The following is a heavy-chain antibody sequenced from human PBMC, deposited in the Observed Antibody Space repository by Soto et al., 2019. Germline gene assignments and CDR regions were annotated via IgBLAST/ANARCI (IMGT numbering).Heavy chain of an antibody. CDR2: IDHIGST. V-gene: IGHV4-4*02. D-gene: IGHD6-19*01. Sequence: KSSETLSLTCAVSGGSISSSNWWTWVRQPPGKGLEWIGEIDHIGSTNYNPSLKSRVTISVDKSKNQFSLNLSSVTAADTAVYHCASVSVSGTYSDYWGQGTLVTVSS. CDR3: ASVSVSGTYSDY. CDR1: GGSISSSNW. J-gene: IGHJ4*02.